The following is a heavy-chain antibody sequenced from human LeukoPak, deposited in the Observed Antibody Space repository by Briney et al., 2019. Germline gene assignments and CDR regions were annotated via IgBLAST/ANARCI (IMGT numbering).Heavy chain of an antibody. CDR3: ARAHGLFPSYDSSGYDVDY. CDR1: GGTFSSYA. V-gene: IGHV1-69*04. CDR2: IILILGIA. Sequence: GASVNLSFKASGGTFSSYAISWVRQAPGQGLEWVGRIILILGIANYRQKFQGRVTITADKSTSTAYMELSSLRSEETAVYYCARAHGLFPSYDSSGYDVDYWGQGTLVTVSS. D-gene: IGHD3-22*01. J-gene: IGHJ4*02.